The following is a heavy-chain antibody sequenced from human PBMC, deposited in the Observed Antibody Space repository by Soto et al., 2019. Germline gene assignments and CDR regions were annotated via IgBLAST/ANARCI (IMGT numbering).Heavy chain of an antibody. CDR1: GGSISSYY. CDR3: ARHDGLSSVTTGNDY. Sequence: QVQLQESGPGLVKPSETLSLTCTVSGGSISSYYWSWIRQPPGKGLEWIGYIYYSGSTNYNPSLKSRVTISVDTSKTQFSLKLSSVTAADTAVYYCARHDGLSSVTTGNDYWGQGTLVTVSS. V-gene: IGHV4-59*08. J-gene: IGHJ4*02. D-gene: IGHD4-17*01. CDR2: IYYSGST.